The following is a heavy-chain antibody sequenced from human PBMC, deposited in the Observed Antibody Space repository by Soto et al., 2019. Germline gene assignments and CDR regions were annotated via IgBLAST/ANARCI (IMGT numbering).Heavy chain of an antibody. V-gene: IGHV3-23*01. CDR1: GFTFSSSA. D-gene: IGHD2-15*01. J-gene: IGHJ4*02. Sequence: GGSLRLSCAASGFTFSSSAMRWVRKAPGKGLEWVSAFSGSGGCTYYADSVKGRFTISRDKSRNTLYLQMNSLRAEDTAVYYCAKALTRVFFYGYWGQVTRVTVAS. CDR2: FSGSGGCT. CDR3: AKALTRVFFYGY.